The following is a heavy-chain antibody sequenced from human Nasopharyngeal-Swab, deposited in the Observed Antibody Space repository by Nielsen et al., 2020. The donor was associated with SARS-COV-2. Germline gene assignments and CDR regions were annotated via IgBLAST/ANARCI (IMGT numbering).Heavy chain of an antibody. CDR3: VRDGALIQLWLLPHALDI. V-gene: IGHV3-48*04. CDR2: SSSSGSIA. CDR1: GFTFGSYT. J-gene: IGHJ3*02. Sequence: GGSLRLSCEASGFTFGSYTMNWVRQAPGKGLEWVSFSSSSGSIAYYADSVKGRFTISRDNANNSLYLQMNSLRADDTAVYYCVRDGALIQLWLLPHALDIWGQGTLVTVSS. D-gene: IGHD5-18*01.